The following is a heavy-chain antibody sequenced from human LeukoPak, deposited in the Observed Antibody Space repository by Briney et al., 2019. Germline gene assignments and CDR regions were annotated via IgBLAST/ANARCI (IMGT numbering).Heavy chain of an antibody. D-gene: IGHD6-19*01. J-gene: IGHJ4*02. CDR1: GGSISSSSYY. CDR2: IYYSGST. V-gene: IGHV4-39*01. Sequence: SETLSPTCTVAGGSISSSSYYWDWIRHPPGKGLEWIGGIYYSGSTYYNPSLKSRVTISVDTSENQFSLKLSSVTAADTAVYYCARRGSGWYFDYWGQGTLVTVSS. CDR3: ARRGSGWYFDY.